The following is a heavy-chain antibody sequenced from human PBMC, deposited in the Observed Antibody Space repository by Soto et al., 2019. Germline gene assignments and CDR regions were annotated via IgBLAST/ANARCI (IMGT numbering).Heavy chain of an antibody. Sequence: SETLSLTCTVSGGSVSSGSYYWSWIRHPPGKGLEWIGYIYYSGSTNYNPSLKSRVTISVDTSKNQFSLKLSSVTAADTAVYYCARSPYYDFWSGYYSWFDPWGQGTLVTVSS. J-gene: IGHJ5*02. CDR2: IYYSGST. CDR3: ARSPYYDFWSGYYSWFDP. CDR1: GGSVSSGSYY. V-gene: IGHV4-61*01. D-gene: IGHD3-3*01.